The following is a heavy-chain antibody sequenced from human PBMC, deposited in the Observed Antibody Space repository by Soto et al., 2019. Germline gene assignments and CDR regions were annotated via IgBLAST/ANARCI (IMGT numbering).Heavy chain of an antibody. V-gene: IGHV4-38-2*01. CDR2: IYHSGST. CDR3: AKSGEDYYDGMDV. Sequence: SETLSLTCAVSGYSIDSGYWGWIRQPPGKGLEWIGNIYHSGSTYYNPSLKSRVTISIDTSKNQFSLKVSSVAAADTAVYYCAKSGEDYYDGMDVWGQGTTVTVSS. D-gene: IGHD4-17*01. J-gene: IGHJ6*02. CDR1: GYSIDSGY.